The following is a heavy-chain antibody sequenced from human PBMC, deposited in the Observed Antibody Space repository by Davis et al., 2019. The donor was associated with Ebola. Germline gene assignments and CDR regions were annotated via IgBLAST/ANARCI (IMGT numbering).Heavy chain of an antibody. CDR3: ARSPNPIVVVPAAMIH. Sequence: SETLSLTCAVYGGSFSGYYWSWIRQPPGKGLEWIGEINHSGSTNYNPSLKSRVTISVDTSKNQFSLKLSSVTAADTAVYYCARSPNPIVVVPAAMIHWGQGTLVTVSS. D-gene: IGHD2-2*01. V-gene: IGHV4-34*01. J-gene: IGHJ4*02. CDR2: INHSGST. CDR1: GGSFSGYY.